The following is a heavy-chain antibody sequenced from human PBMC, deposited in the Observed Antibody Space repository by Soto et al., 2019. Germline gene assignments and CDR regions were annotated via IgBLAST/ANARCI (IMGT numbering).Heavy chain of an antibody. CDR3: ARPRSGSNGGELGY. J-gene: IGHJ4*02. Sequence: EVQLLESGGDLVQPGGSLRLSCAASGFTFSRYAMSWVRQAPGKGLEWVSSISLGGGSTYFADSVKGRFTISRGNSKNSLYLQINSLRTGDTAVYDCARPRSGSNGGELGYWGLGTMVTVSS. CDR2: ISLGGGST. D-gene: IGHD1-26*01. V-gene: IGHV3-23*01. CDR1: GFTFSRYA.